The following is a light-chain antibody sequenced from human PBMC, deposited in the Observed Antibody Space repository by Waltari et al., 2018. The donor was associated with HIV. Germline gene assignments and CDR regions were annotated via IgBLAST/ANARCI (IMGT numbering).Light chain of an antibody. Sequence: IVMTQSPVALSVSPGARVTLSCRASESVGSFFAWYQQRPGQGPSLLMYGVSTRASGVSARFTGSGSGTEVNLTITSLQSDDSAIYFCQQFYYWPRTFGQGTKVEVK. CDR2: GVS. V-gene: IGKV3-15*01. CDR3: QQFYYWPRT. CDR1: ESVGSF. J-gene: IGKJ1*01.